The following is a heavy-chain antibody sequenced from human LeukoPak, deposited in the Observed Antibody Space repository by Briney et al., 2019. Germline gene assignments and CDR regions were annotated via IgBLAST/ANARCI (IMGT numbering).Heavy chain of an antibody. CDR3: ARDLWHIARYGHYMDV. D-gene: IGHD2-21*01. Sequence: GGSLRLSCAASGFTFDDYAMHWVRQAPGKGLEWVSGISWNSGSIGYADSVKGRFTISRDNAKNSLYLQMNSLRAEDMAVYYCARDLWHIARYGHYMDVWGKGTTVTISS. J-gene: IGHJ6*03. CDR1: GFTFDDYA. V-gene: IGHV3-9*03. CDR2: ISWNSGSI.